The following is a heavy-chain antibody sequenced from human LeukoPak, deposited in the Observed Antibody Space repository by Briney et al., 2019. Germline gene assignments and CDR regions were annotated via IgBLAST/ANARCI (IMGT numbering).Heavy chain of an antibody. J-gene: IGHJ6*03. CDR2: IRYDGSNK. CDR3: ARDGMVFAKGYYMDV. V-gene: IGHV3-30*02. CDR1: GFTFSSYG. D-gene: IGHD2-8*01. Sequence: GGSLRLSCAASGFTFSSYGMHWVRQAPGKGLEWVAFIRYDGSNKYYADSVKGRFIISRDNSKTTLYLQMSSLLPDDTAVYYCARDGMVFAKGYYMDVWGEGTTVTVSS.